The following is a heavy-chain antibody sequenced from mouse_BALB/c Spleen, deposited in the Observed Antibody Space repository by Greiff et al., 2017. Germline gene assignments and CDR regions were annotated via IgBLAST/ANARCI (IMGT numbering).Heavy chain of an antibody. Sequence: DVQLQESGGGLVKPGGSLKLSCAASGFAFSSYDMSWVRQTPEKRLEWVAYISSGGGSTYYPDTVKGRFTISRDNAKNTLYLQMSSLKSEDTAMYYCARHENYYGFAYWGQGTLVTVSA. CDR2: ISSGGGST. CDR3: ARHENYYGFAY. J-gene: IGHJ3*01. CDR1: GFAFSSYD. D-gene: IGHD1-1*01. V-gene: IGHV5-12-1*01.